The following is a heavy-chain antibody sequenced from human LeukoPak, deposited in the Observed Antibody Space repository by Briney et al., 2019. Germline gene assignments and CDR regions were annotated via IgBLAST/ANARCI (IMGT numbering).Heavy chain of an antibody. V-gene: IGHV3-66*01. D-gene: IGHD1-1*01. Sequence: GGSLSLSCPASGFTVSSNYMSWVRPAPAKGLEWVAVIYSGGSTYYADSVKGRFTISRDNYKNTLYLKMNSVRAEDTAVYYCARDSRVEPMCFDIWGQGTMVTVSS. CDR3: ARDSRVEPMCFDI. CDR2: IYSGGST. CDR1: GFTVSSNY. J-gene: IGHJ3*02.